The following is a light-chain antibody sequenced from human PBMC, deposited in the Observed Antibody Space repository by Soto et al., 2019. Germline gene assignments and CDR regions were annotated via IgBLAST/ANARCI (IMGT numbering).Light chain of an antibody. CDR3: HQYFANSRT. CDR2: KAS. V-gene: IGKV1-5*03. J-gene: IGKJ1*01. Sequence: DIQMTQFPSTLSAYVGDRVTITCRASQSIRSWLAWYQQKPGRAPTLLIYKASSLQRGVPSRFSGSGSETEFTLTISSLQPEDFATYYCHQYFANSRTFGQGTKVDIK. CDR1: QSIRSW.